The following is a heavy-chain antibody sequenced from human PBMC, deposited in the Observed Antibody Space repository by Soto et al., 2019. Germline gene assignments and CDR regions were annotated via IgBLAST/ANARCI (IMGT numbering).Heavy chain of an antibody. Sequence: GGSLRLSCAASVFKFSNYAMSWVRQAPGKGLEWVSLISATGGGTYYADSVKGRFTISRDNSHNTLYLQVHSLTAEDTAVYYCAKDRRAGGNCAFYFDFWGQGAQVTVSS. CDR2: ISATGGGT. CDR1: VFKFSNYA. V-gene: IGHV3-23*01. J-gene: IGHJ4*02. CDR3: AKDRRAGGNCAFYFDF. D-gene: IGHD3-16*01.